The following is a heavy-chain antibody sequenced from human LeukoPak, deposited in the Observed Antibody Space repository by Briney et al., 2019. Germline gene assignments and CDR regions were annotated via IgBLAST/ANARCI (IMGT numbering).Heavy chain of an antibody. CDR1: GGSISSGGYY. V-gene: IGHV4-31*03. J-gene: IGHJ3*02. Sequence: SETLSLTCTVSGGSISSGGYYWSWIRQHPGKGLEWSGYIYYSGSTYYNPSLKSRVTISVDTSKNQFSLKLSSVTAADTAVYYCARDRGGDNFAFDIWGQGTMVTVSS. CDR2: IYYSGST. D-gene: IGHD5-24*01. CDR3: ARDRGGDNFAFDI.